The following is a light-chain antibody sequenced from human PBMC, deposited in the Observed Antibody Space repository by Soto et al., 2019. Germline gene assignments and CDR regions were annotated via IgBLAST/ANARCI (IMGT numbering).Light chain of an antibody. CDR3: QSHDTSLSGYV. CDR1: SSNIGAGYD. Sequence: QSVLTQPPSVSGAPGQRVTISCTGSSSNIGAGYDVHWYQQLPGTAPKLLIYGNTNRPSGVPDRFSGSKSGTSASLAITGLQAEDEADYYCQSHDTSLSGYVFGTGTKVPS. J-gene: IGLJ1*01. CDR2: GNT. V-gene: IGLV1-40*01.